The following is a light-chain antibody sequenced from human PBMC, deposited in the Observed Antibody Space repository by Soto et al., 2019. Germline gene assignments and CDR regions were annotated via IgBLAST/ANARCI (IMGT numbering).Light chain of an antibody. CDR1: SSNIGAGYD. CDR3: QSYDRGYHVV. J-gene: IGLJ2*01. V-gene: IGLV1-40*01. Sequence: QSVLTQPPSVSGAPGQRVTISCTGSSSNIGAGYDVHWYQQLPGTAPKLLIYGNSNRPSGVPDRFSGSKSGSSASLAITGLQAEDEADYYCQSYDRGYHVVFGGGTKLTVL. CDR2: GNS.